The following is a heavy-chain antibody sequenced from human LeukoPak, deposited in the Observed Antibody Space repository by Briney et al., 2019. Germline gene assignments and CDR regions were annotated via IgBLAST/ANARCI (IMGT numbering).Heavy chain of an antibody. CDR3: ASGDNFFGGVIGTGYYFDY. J-gene: IGHJ4*01. Sequence: GGSLRLSCAASGFTFSDYYMSWIRQAPGKGLEWVSYISSSGSTIYYADSVKGRFTISRDNAKNSLYLQMNSLRAEDTAVYYCASGDNFFGGVIGTGYYFDYWGQGTLVTVSS. CDR1: GFTFSDYY. V-gene: IGHV3-11*01. CDR2: ISSSGSTI. D-gene: IGHD3-16*02.